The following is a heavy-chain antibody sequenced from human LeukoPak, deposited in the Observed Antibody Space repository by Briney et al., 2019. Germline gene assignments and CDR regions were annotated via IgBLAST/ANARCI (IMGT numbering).Heavy chain of an antibody. V-gene: IGHV4-39*07. CDR1: GGSIRSSYYY. CDR3: ARDLNRYGMDV. Sequence: SETLSLTCTVSGGSIRSSYYYGGWIRQPPGRGLEWIRSIYDSGSTYYNPSLKSRVTISVDTSKNQFSLKLSSVTAADTAVYYCARDLNRYGMDVWGQGTTVTVSS. J-gene: IGHJ6*02. D-gene: IGHD2/OR15-2a*01. CDR2: IYDSGST.